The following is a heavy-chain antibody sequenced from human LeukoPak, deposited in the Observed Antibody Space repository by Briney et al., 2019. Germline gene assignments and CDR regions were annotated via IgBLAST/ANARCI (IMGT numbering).Heavy chain of an antibody. CDR1: GFTLSINY. V-gene: IGHV3-66*01. CDR2: IYSGGRT. Sequence: GGSLRLSCAASGFTLSINYMSWVREAPGKGVEWVSVIYSGGRTYYADSVKGRFTISRDSSKNTLYFKMNRLRADDTAVYYCARAGPSSSWHQFDYWGQGTLVTVSS. J-gene: IGHJ4*02. CDR3: ARAGPSSSWHQFDY. D-gene: IGHD6-13*01.